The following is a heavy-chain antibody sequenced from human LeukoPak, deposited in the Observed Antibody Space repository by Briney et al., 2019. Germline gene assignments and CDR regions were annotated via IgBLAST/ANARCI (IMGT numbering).Heavy chain of an antibody. CDR2: ISSNGGST. Sequence: GGSLRLSCAASGFTFSSYAMHWVRQAPGKGLEYVSAISSNGGSTYYANSVKGRFTISGDNSKNTLYLQMGSLRAEDMAVYYCARGRSYYYENYYYYYMDVWGKGTTVTVSS. V-gene: IGHV3-64*01. J-gene: IGHJ6*03. CDR1: GFTFSSYA. CDR3: ARGRSYYYENYYYYYMDV. D-gene: IGHD3-22*01.